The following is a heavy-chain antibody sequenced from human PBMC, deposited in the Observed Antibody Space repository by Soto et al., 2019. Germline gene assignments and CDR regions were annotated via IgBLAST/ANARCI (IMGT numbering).Heavy chain of an antibody. V-gene: IGHV4-59*01. Sequence: QVQLQESGPGLVKPSETLSLTCTVSGGSIISYYWSWIRQPPGKGLEWIGYIYYSGSTNYNPSLKSRVTISVDTSKNQFSLKLSSVTAADTAVYYCARVWGGAFDIWGQGTMVTVSS. CDR1: GGSIISYY. CDR3: ARVWGGAFDI. D-gene: IGHD3-10*01. J-gene: IGHJ3*02. CDR2: IYYSGST.